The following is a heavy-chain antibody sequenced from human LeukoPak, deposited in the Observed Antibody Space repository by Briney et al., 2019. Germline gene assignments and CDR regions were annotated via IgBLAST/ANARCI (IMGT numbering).Heavy chain of an antibody. D-gene: IGHD1-26*01. Sequence: GASVKVSCKASGYTFTSYGISWVRQAPGQGLEWMGRISAYNGNTNYAQKLQGRVTMTTDTSTSTAYMELRSLRSDDTAVYYCARPRRGSYYDPYYFDYWGQGTLVTVSS. CDR3: ARPRRGSYYDPYYFDY. V-gene: IGHV1-18*01. J-gene: IGHJ4*02. CDR1: GYTFTSYG. CDR2: ISAYNGNT.